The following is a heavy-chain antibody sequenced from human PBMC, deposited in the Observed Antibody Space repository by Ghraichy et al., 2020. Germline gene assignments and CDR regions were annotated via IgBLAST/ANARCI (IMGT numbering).Heavy chain of an antibody. CDR1: GGSISSSSYY. V-gene: IGHV4-39*01. CDR2: IYYSGST. CDR3: ARHDDAAAGTNLDY. D-gene: IGHD6-13*01. Sequence: SETLSLTCTVSGGSISSSSYYWGWIRQPPGKGLEWIGSIYYSGSTYYNPSLKSRVTISVDTSKNQFSLKLSSVTAADTAVYYCARHDDAAAGTNLDYWGQGTLVTVSS. J-gene: IGHJ4*02.